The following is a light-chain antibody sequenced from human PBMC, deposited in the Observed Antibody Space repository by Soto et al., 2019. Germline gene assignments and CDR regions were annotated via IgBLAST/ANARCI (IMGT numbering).Light chain of an antibody. Sequence: QSVLTQPPSVSGAPGQRITISCTGSRSNIGSNYDVHWYRQLPGAPPTLLIYGNDNRPSGVPDRFSASKSGTSASLAINGLQTEDEGVYYCQSYDTTLTGVFGTGTKLTVL. CDR2: GND. CDR3: QSYDTTLTGV. V-gene: IGLV1-40*01. CDR1: RSNIGSNYD. J-gene: IGLJ1*01.